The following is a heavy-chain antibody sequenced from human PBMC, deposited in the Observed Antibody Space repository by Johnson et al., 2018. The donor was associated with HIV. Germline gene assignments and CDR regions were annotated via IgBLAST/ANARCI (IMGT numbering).Heavy chain of an antibody. V-gene: IGHV3-53*01. CDR1: GFTFDDYG. CDR2: IYSGGST. Sequence: EVQLVESGGGLIQPGGSLRLSCAASGFTFDDYGMSWVRQVPGKGLEWVSVIYSGGSTYYSDSVKGRFTISRDNSKNTLYLQMNSLRAEDTAVYYCAKDLSSSSLWGQGTMVTVSS. CDR3: AKDLSSSSL. J-gene: IGHJ3*01. D-gene: IGHD6-6*01.